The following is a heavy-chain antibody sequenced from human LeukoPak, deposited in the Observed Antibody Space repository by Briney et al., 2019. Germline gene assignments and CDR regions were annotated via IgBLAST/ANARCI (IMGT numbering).Heavy chain of an antibody. D-gene: IGHD2-2*01. Sequence: GGSLRLSCAASGFTFSSYGMHWVRQAPGKGLEWVAVIWYDGSNKYYADSVKGRFTISRDSSKNTLYLQMNSLRAEDTAVYYCARDGDAYIVVVPAATYYFDYWGQGTLVTVSS. CDR1: GFTFSSYG. J-gene: IGHJ4*02. CDR3: ARDGDAYIVVVPAATYYFDY. CDR2: IWYDGSNK. V-gene: IGHV3-33*01.